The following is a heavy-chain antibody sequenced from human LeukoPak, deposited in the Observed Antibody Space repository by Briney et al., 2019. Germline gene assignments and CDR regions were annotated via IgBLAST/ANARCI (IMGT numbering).Heavy chain of an antibody. J-gene: IGHJ4*02. CDR2: INHSGST. CDR3: ATRVYYYDSSGYYAS. D-gene: IGHD3-22*01. V-gene: IGHV4-34*01. CDR1: GGSFSGYY. Sequence: SQTLSLTCAVYGGSFSGYYWSWIRQPPGKGLEWIGEINHSGSTNYNPSLKSRVTISVDTSKNQFSLKLSSVTAADTAVFYCATRVYYYDSSGYYASWGQGTLVTVSS.